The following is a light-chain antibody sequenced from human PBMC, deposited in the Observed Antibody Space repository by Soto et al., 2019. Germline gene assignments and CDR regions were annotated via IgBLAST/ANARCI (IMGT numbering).Light chain of an antibody. J-gene: IGKJ4*01. Sequence: EIVLTQFPATLSLSPGDGATLSCRASQSVSSYLAWYQQKRGQAPRLLIYDSSHRATGVPARFSGSGSGTDFSLIISSLEPEDSAVYYCQQRSVWPLTFGGGTKVEIK. CDR2: DSS. CDR1: QSVSSY. CDR3: QQRSVWPLT. V-gene: IGKV3-11*01.